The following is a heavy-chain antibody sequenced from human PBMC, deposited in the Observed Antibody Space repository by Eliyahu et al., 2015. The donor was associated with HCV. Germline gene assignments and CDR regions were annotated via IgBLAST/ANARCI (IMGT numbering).Heavy chain of an antibody. Sequence: QVQLVQSGAEVKKPGSSVKVSCKASGGTFSRYAINWVRQAPGQGLEWMGGIIPIFGTANYPQKFQGRVTITADESTSTTYMELRSLRSEDTAVYYCARGRTRTAAHSILLDSFYGMDVWGQGTTVTVSS. V-gene: IGHV1-69*01. CDR2: IIPIFGTA. CDR3: ARGRTRTAAHSILLDSFYGMDV. D-gene: IGHD6-6*01. J-gene: IGHJ6*02. CDR1: GGTFSRYA.